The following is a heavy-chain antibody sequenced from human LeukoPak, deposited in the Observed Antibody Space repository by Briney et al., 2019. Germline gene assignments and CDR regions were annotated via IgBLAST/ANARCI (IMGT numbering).Heavy chain of an antibody. D-gene: IGHD3-22*01. V-gene: IGHV1-46*01. CDR2: INPSGGST. CDR1: GYTFTSYY. CDR3: ARVTMIVTEEGYFDY. J-gene: IGHJ4*02. Sequence: ASVKVSCKASGYTFTSYYMHWVRQAPGQGLEWMGIINPSGGSTSYAQKFQGRVTMTRDMSTSTVYMELSSLRSEDTAVYYCARVTMIVTEEGYFDYWGQGTLVTVSS.